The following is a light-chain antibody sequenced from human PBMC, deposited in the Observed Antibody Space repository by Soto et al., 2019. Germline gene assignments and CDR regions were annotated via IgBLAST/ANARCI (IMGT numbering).Light chain of an antibody. J-gene: IGKJ5*01. CDR1: QGISSY. CDR2: GAS. V-gene: IGKV1-9*01. Sequence: DIQLTQSPSFLSASVGDRVTISCRASQGISSYLAWFQQKPGGAPNLLIYGASTLQSGVPSRFSGSGSGTDFTLTSSNLQPEDFATYYCQQLNAYPLTFGQGTRLEIK. CDR3: QQLNAYPLT.